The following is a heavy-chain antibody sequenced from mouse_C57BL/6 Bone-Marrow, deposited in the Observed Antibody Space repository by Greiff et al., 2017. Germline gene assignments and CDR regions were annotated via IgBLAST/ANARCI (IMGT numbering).Heavy chain of an antibody. Sequence: QVHVKQSGPELVKPGASVKLSCKASGYTFTSYDINWVKQRPGPGLEWIGWIYPRDGSTKYNEQFKGKATLTVDTSSSTAYMERHSLTSEDAAVYFCARDYGSSYWYFDVWGTGTTVTVSS. CDR2: IYPRDGST. V-gene: IGHV1-85*01. D-gene: IGHD1-1*01. CDR3: ARDYGSSYWYFDV. J-gene: IGHJ1*03. CDR1: GYTFTSYD.